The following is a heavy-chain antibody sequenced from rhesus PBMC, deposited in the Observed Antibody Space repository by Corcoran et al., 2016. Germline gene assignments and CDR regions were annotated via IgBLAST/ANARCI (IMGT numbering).Heavy chain of an antibody. CDR3: ARGLWTGYAFDF. J-gene: IGHJ3*01. D-gene: IGHD3-3*01. Sequence: QVQLQESGPGLVKPSETLSLTCAVSGGTFSNYWWSWIRQPPGKGLEWIGEINGKRGSTNHTPPLKRRVTITKAASKNPFSLTLSSVTAADTAVYYCARGLWTGYAFDFWGQGLRVTVSS. CDR2: INGKRGST. CDR1: GGTFSNYW. V-gene: IGHV4-80*01.